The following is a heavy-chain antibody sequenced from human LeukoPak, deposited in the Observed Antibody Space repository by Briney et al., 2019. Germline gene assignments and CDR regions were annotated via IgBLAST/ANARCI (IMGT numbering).Heavy chain of an antibody. V-gene: IGHV4-59*01. J-gene: IGHJ4*02. CDR3: ATDGYSYIEY. D-gene: IGHD5-18*01. CDR2: IYHRGST. CDR1: GGSMSRYY. Sequence: SETLSLTCSVSGGSMSRYYWSWIRRSPGKGLEWIGYIYHRGSTKDNPSLKSRVTISVDTSKNQFSLKVSSVTAADTAVYSCATDGYSYIEYWGQGTLVTVSS.